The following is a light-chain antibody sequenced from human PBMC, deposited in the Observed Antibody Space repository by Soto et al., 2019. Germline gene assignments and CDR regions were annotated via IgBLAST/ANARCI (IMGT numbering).Light chain of an antibody. Sequence: EIVLTQSPGTLSLSPGERATLSCRASQSVGNNYLAWYQQKPGQAPRFLIYDVSSRATGIPDRFSGSGSGTDFTLTISRLEPEDFAVYYCQQYGSTPLTFGGGTKVEIK. CDR3: QQYGSTPLT. V-gene: IGKV3-20*01. CDR2: DVS. J-gene: IGKJ4*01. CDR1: QSVGNNY.